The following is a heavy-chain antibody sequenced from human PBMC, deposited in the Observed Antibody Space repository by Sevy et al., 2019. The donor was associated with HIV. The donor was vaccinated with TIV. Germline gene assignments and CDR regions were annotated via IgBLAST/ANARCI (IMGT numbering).Heavy chain of an antibody. D-gene: IGHD2-2*01. CDR1: GFTFSDHY. V-gene: IGHV3-72*01. J-gene: IGHJ6*03. CDR3: ARDLYCTITSCYYYMDV. Sequence: GGSLRLSCAASGFTFSDHYMDWVRQAPGKGLEWVGRVKNRVNSYSTEYAASVKGRFTITREDSKNSLYLQMNSLGSEDTAVYFCARDLYCTITSCYYYMDVWGKGTTVTVSS. CDR2: VKNRVNSYST.